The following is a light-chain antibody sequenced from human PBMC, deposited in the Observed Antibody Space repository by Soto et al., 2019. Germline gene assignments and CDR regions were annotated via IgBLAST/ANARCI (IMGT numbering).Light chain of an antibody. CDR3: QTWGTGIVV. Sequence: QLVLTQSPSASASLGASVKLTCTLSSGHSSYAIAWHQQQPEKGPRYLMKLNSDGSHSKGDGIPDRLSGSSSGAERYLTISSLQSEDEADSYCQTWGTGIVVFGGGTKLTVL. V-gene: IGLV4-69*01. CDR1: SGHSSYA. CDR2: LNSDGSH. J-gene: IGLJ2*01.